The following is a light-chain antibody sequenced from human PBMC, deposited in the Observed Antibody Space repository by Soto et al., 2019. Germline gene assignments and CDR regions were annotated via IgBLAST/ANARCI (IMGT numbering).Light chain of an antibody. Sequence: QSVLTQPPSVSGAPGHRVTISCTGSSSNIGAGYDGHWYQQLPGTAPKLLVYGNSNRPSGVPDRFSGSKSGTSASLAITGLHAEDEADYYCQSYDSSLTSYVFGTGTKVTVL. J-gene: IGLJ1*01. CDR3: QSYDSSLTSYV. CDR1: SSNIGAGYD. CDR2: GNS. V-gene: IGLV1-40*01.